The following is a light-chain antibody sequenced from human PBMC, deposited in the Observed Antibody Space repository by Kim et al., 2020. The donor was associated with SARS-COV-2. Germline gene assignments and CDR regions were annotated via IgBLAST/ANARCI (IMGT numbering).Light chain of an antibody. CDR1: EDISNY. CDR3: LNYNTAPWT. V-gene: IGKV1-27*01. J-gene: IGKJ1*01. CDR2: AAS. Sequence: DIQMTQSPSSLSASAEDRVTITCRASEDISNYLVWYQQKPGKAPKPLIYAASTLLSGVPSRFSGSGSGTEFTLTISSPQPEDAATYYCLNYNTAPWTFGQGTKVDIK.